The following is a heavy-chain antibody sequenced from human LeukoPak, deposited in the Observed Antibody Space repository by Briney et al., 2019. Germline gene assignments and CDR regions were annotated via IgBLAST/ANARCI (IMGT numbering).Heavy chain of an antibody. CDR1: GFTFNIYA. CDR2: IGVTGGST. Sequence: GGSLRLSCAASGFTFNIYAMNWVRQAPGKGLEWVSTIGVTGGSTYYADSVKGRFTISRDNSKNTLYLQMNSLRAEDTAVYYCARAQRVTGTKLGYYYYGMDVWGQGTTVTVSS. D-gene: IGHD1-7*01. V-gene: IGHV3-23*01. CDR3: ARAQRVTGTKLGYYYYGMDV. J-gene: IGHJ6*02.